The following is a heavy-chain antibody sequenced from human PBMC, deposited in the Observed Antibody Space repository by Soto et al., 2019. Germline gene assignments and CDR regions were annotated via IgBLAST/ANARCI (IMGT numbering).Heavy chain of an antibody. D-gene: IGHD2-15*01. Sequence: QVKLVQSGAEVKKPGASVKVSCKASGYTFTSLDINWVRQATGQGLEWMGWMNPNSGSTGSAQKFQGRVAMTRDTSINTAYMELSSLRSDDTAVYYGARGRGYSDGIDYWGQGTLVTVSS. CDR3: ARGRGYSDGIDY. J-gene: IGHJ4*02. CDR1: GYTFTSLD. V-gene: IGHV1-8*01. CDR2: MNPNSGST.